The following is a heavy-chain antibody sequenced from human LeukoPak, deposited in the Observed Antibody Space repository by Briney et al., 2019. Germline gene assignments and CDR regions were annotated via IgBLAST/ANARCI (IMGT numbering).Heavy chain of an antibody. V-gene: IGHV4-59*01. D-gene: IGHD6-6*01. J-gene: IGHJ5*02. CDR1: GASISSYY. Sequence: SETLSLTCTVSGASISSYYWSGIRQPPGKGLEWIGYIYYSGSTNYNPSLKSRVTISVDTSKNQFSLKLSSVTAADTAVYYCARADNRIAAFVWFDPWGQGTLVTVSS. CDR3: ARADNRIAAFVWFDP. CDR2: IYYSGST.